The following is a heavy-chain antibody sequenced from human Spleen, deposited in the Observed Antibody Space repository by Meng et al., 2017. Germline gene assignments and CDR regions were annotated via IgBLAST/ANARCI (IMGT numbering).Heavy chain of an antibody. D-gene: IGHD1-1*01. V-gene: IGHV4-39*07. CDR2: INHSGST. J-gene: IGHJ5*02. CDR3: ARGLQYNWNDHPHGVNWFDP. CDR1: GGSISSTSYY. Sequence: SETLSLTCTVSGGSISSTSYYWGWIRQPPGKGLEWIGEINHSGSTNYNPSLKSRVTISVDTSKNQFSLKLSSVAAADTAVYYCARGLQYNWNDHPHGVNWFDPWGQGTLVTVSS.